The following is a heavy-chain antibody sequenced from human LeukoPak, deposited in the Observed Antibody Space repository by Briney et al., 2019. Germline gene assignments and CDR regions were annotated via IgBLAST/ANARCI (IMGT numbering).Heavy chain of an antibody. D-gene: IGHD6-13*01. V-gene: IGHV3-15*01. CDR1: GITFTNAW. J-gene: IGHJ4*02. CDR3: TTIAAAGQIDY. Sequence: GGSLRLSCAASGITFTNAWMSWVRQAPGKGLEWVGRIKSNTDGGTTDYLAPVRGRFTISRDDSENTLYLQINSLKTEDTAVYYCTTIAAAGQIDYWGQGTLVTVSS. CDR2: IKSNTDGGTT.